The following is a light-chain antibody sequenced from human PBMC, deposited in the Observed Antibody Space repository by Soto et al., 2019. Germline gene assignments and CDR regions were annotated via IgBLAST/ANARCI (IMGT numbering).Light chain of an antibody. CDR3: LQDYNFRT. J-gene: IGKJ1*01. Sequence: AIQMTQSPSSLSASVGDRVTITCRASQGISNDLHWFQQKPGKAPRLLIYAASHLQNGVPSRFSGGGSGTDFSLTISSLQPEDFATYYCLQDYNFRTFGQGTKVEI. CDR1: QGISND. V-gene: IGKV1-6*01. CDR2: AAS.